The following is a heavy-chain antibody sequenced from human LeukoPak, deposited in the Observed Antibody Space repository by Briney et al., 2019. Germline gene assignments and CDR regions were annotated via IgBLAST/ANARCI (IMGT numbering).Heavy chain of an antibody. CDR2: IKHRGRS. CDR1: GSSISSDYY. V-gene: IGHV4-38-2*02. D-gene: IGHD2-15*01. Sequence: SETLSLTCSVSGSSISSDYYWGWVRQPPGKGLEWIGSIKHRGRSYYNPSLKSRVTISVDTSKNQFSLQLSSVTAADTAVYYCARVVGATSIDYWGQGTLVTVSS. J-gene: IGHJ4*02. CDR3: ARVVGATSIDY.